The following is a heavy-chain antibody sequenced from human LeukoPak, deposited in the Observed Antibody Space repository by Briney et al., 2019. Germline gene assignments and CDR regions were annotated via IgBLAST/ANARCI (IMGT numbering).Heavy chain of an antibody. CDR3: ARGEELLFYFDY. D-gene: IGHD1-7*01. CDR1: GFTFSSYE. CDR2: ISSSGFTK. V-gene: IGHV3-48*03. J-gene: IGHJ4*02. Sequence: PGGSVRLSCAASGFTFSSYEMNWVRQTPGKGLEWVSHISSSGFTKYYSDSVKGRFTISRDNAKNSLYLQMNSLRADDTAVYYCARGEELLFYFDYWGQGTLVTVSS.